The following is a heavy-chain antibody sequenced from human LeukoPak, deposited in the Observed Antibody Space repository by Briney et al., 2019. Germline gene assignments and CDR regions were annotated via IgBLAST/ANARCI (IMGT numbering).Heavy chain of an antibody. J-gene: IGHJ4*02. Sequence: PGGSLRLSCGASGFTSNSYGMSWVRQAPGKGLEWVSGISGGGGSTYYADTVKGRSTISRNNSKNTLSLKMNSLRAEDTAVYYCAKAPYSLGNYFIDYWGQGTLVTVSS. CDR3: AKAPYSLGNYFIDY. V-gene: IGHV3-23*01. CDR2: ISGGGGST. D-gene: IGHD3-10*01. CDR1: GFTSNSYG.